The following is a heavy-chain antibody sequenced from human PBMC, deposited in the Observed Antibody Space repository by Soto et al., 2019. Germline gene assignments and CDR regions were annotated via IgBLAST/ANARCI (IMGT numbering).Heavy chain of an antibody. CDR2: IWYDGSNK. V-gene: IGHV3-33*01. Sequence: QVQLVESGGGVVQPGRSLRVSCAASGFTFSSHGMHWVRQAPGKGLEWVEVIWYDGSNKYYGESVKGRFTISRDNSTNTVDLQITSMRAEDTAIYDCARGGPDKVLDYWGQGTLVTVSS. CDR3: ARGGPDKVLDY. J-gene: IGHJ4*02. CDR1: GFTFSSHG.